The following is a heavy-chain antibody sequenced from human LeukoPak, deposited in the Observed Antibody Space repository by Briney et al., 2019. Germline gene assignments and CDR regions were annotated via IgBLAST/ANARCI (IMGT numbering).Heavy chain of an antibody. J-gene: IGHJ4*02. CDR2: ISAYNGNT. CDR1: GYTFTSYG. V-gene: IGHV1-18*01. D-gene: IGHD3-22*01. CDR3: ARVDYYDSSGYSPPNC. Sequence: ASVKVSCKASGYTFTSYGISWVRQAPGQGLEWMGWISAYNGNTNYAQKLQGRVTMTTDTSTSTAYMELRSLRSDDTAVYCCARVDYYDSSGYSPPNCWGQGTLVTVSS.